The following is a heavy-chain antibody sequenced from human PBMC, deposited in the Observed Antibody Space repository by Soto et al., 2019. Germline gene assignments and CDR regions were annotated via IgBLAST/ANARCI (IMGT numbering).Heavy chain of an antibody. CDR3: AKDSFPDYYDSSGSTPGYYGMDV. D-gene: IGHD3-22*01. CDR2: ISGSGGST. CDR1: GFTFSSYA. V-gene: IGHV3-23*01. J-gene: IGHJ6*02. Sequence: PGGSLRLSCAASGFTFSSYAMSWVRQAPGKGLEWVSAISGSGGSTYYADSVKGRFTISRDNSKNTLYLQMNSLRAEDTAVYYCAKDSFPDYYDSSGSTPGYYGMDVWGQGTTVTVSS.